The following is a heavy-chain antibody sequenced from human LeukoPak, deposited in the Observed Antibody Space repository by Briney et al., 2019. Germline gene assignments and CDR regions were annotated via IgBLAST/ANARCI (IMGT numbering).Heavy chain of an antibody. CDR2: INPSGGST. D-gene: IGHD3-22*01. J-gene: IGHJ4*02. Sequence: GASVKVSCKASGYTFTSYYMHWVRQAPGQGLEWMGIINPSGGSTSYAQKFQGRVTMTRDTSTSTVYMELSSLRSEDTAVYYCVRDVGRQYYYDSSGYLPDYWGQGTLVTVSS. CDR3: VRDVGRQYYYDSSGYLPDY. V-gene: IGHV1-46*01. CDR1: GYTFTSYY.